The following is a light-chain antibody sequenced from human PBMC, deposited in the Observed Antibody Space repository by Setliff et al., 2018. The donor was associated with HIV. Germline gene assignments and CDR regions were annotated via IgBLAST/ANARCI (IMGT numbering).Light chain of an antibody. Sequence: QSALAQPASVSGSPGQSITISCTGTSGDVGRYNLVSWYQQQPGKPPKLIIYQASKRPSGVSNRFSGSKSGNTASLTISGLQAEDEADYYCCSNTGSNTYVFGTGTKVTV. V-gene: IGLV2-23*01. CDR3: CSNTGSNTYV. CDR2: QAS. J-gene: IGLJ1*01. CDR1: SGDVGRYNL.